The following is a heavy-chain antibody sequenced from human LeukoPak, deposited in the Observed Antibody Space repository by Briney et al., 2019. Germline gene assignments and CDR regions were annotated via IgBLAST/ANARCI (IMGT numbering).Heavy chain of an antibody. CDR3: ARDEWELGAFDI. J-gene: IGHJ3*02. CDR2: ISSSSSYI. D-gene: IGHD1-26*01. CDR1: GFTFSSYS. V-gene: IGHV3-21*01. Sequence: GGSLRLSCAASGFTFSSYSRNWVRQAPGKGLGWFSSISSSSSYIYYADSVKGRFTISRDNAKNSLYLQMNSLRAEDTAVYYCARDEWELGAFDIWGQGTMVTVSS.